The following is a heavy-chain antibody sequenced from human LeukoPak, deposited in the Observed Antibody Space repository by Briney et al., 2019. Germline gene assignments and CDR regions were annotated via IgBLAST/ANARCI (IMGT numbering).Heavy chain of an antibody. CDR3: ARGSYSGDYFDY. J-gene: IGHJ4*02. CDR2: IIPILGIA. D-gene: IGHD2-15*01. V-gene: IGHV1-69*04. Sequence: SVKVSCKASGGTFSSYAISWVRQAPGQGLEWMGRIIPILGIANYAQKFQGRVTITADKSTSTAYMELSSLRSEDTAVYYCARGSYSGDYFDYWGQGTLVTVSS. CDR1: GGTFSSYA.